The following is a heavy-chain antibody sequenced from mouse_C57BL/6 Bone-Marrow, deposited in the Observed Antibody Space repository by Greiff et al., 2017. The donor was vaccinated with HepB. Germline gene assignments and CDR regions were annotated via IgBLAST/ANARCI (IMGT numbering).Heavy chain of an antibody. J-gene: IGHJ3*01. CDR3: ARHSSPYAY. Sequence: EVKLMESGGGLVQPGGSLKLSCAASGFTFSDYYMYWVRQTPEKRLEWVAYISNGGGSTYYPDTVKGRFTISRDNAKNTLYLQMSRLKSEDTAMYYCARHSSPYAYWGQGTLVTVSA. V-gene: IGHV5-12*01. CDR1: GFTFSDYY. CDR2: ISNGGGST.